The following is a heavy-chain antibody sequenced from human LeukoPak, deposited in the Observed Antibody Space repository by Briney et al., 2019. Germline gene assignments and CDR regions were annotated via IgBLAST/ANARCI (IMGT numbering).Heavy chain of an antibody. D-gene: IGHD6-13*01. CDR3: ARAGITTTGPLFQH. V-gene: IGHV3-48*01. CDR1: GFTFRSYS. CDR2: ISSSSSTI. J-gene: IGHJ1*01. Sequence: GGSLRLSCAASGFTFRSYSMNWVRQAPGKGLEWVSYISSSSSTIYYADSVKGRFTISRDNAKSSLYLQMNSLRAEDTAVYYCARAGITTTGPLFQHWGQGTLVTVSS.